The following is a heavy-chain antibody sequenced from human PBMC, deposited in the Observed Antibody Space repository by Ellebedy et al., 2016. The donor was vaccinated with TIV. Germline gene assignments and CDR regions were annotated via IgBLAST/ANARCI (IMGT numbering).Heavy chain of an antibody. CDR3: ARDRAGGYSSSSVSDY. CDR1: GFTLSSYS. D-gene: IGHD6-6*01. V-gene: IGHV3-48*04. J-gene: IGHJ4*02. Sequence: PGGSLRLSCAASGFTLSSYSMNWVRQAPGKGLEWLSYIGSSSSTIYYADSVKGRFTISRDNAKNSLYLQMNSLRAEDTAVYYCARDRAGGYSSSSVSDYWGQGTLVTVSS. CDR2: IGSSSSTI.